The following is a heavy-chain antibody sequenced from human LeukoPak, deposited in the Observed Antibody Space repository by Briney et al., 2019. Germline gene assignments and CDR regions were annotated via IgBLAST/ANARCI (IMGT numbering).Heavy chain of an antibody. D-gene: IGHD6-13*01. J-gene: IGHJ2*01. CDR2: VYSSGST. CDR1: GDSISSSSYS. V-gene: IGHV4-39*01. CDR3: ARHGGYSSSWYTTIRNYWYFDL. Sequence: PSETPSLTCTVSGDSISSSSYSWGWIRQPPGKGLEWIGSVYSSGSTYYNPSLKSRVTISVDTSKDHFSLRLSSVTAADTAVYFCARHGGYSSSWYTTIRNYWYFDLWGRGTLLTVFS.